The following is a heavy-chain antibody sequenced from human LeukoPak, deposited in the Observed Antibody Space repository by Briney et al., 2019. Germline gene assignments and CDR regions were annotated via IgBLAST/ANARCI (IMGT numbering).Heavy chain of an antibody. Sequence: ASVKVSCRVSGYTLTELSMHWVRQAPGKGLEWMGGFDPEDGETIYAQKFQGRVTMTEDTSTDTAYMELSSLRSEDTAVYYCAITRGIAAAGTSYYYYYYMDVWGKGTTVTVSS. CDR2: FDPEDGET. CDR3: AITRGIAAAGTSYYYYYYMDV. J-gene: IGHJ6*03. V-gene: IGHV1-24*01. D-gene: IGHD6-13*01. CDR1: GYTLTELS.